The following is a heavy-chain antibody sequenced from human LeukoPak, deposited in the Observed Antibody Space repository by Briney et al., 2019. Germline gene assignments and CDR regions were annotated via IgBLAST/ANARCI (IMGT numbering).Heavy chain of an antibody. CDR2: ISGSGGST. CDR1: GFRFSGYS. CDR3: AKDRYRCSSTSCYMLYFDY. V-gene: IGHV3-23*01. D-gene: IGHD2-2*02. J-gene: IGHJ4*02. Sequence: GGSLRLSCVASGFRFSGYSMNWVRQAPGKGLEWVSAISGSGGSTYYADSVKGRFTISRDNSKNTLYLQMNSLRAEDTAVYYCAKDRYRCSSTSCYMLYFDYWGQGTLVTVSS.